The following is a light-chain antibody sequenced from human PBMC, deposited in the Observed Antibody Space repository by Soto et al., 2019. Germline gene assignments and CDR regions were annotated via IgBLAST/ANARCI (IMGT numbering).Light chain of an antibody. CDR2: DVT. V-gene: IGLV2-14*02. J-gene: IGLJ3*02. Sequence: QSALTQPASVSGSPGQSITISCTGTRSDIGSYNLVSWYQQHPGKAPKLMIYDVTKRPSGVPDRFSGSKSGNTASLTISGLQAEDEADFYCCSYAGTYTLWVFGGGTKVTVL. CDR3: CSYAGTYTLWV. CDR1: RSDIGSYNL.